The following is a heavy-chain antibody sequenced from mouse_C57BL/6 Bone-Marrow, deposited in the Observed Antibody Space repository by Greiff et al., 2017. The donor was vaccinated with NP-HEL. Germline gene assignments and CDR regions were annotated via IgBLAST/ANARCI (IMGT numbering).Heavy chain of an antibody. J-gene: IGHJ2*01. CDR1: GYTFTDYY. CDR2: INPYNGGT. D-gene: IGHD1-1*01. V-gene: IGHV1-19*01. CDR3: ARYYYGSSPFDY. Sequence: VQLQQSGPVLVKPGASVKMSCKASGYTFTDYYMNWVKQSHGKSLEWIGAINPYNGGTSYNQKFKGKATLTVDKSSSTAYMELNSLTSEDSAVYYCARYYYGSSPFDYWGQGTTLTVSS.